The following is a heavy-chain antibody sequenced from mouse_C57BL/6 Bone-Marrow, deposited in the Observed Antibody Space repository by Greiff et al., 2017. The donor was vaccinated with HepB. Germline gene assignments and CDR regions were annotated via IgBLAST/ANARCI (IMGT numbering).Heavy chain of an antibody. Sequence: EVMLVESGPGMVKPSQSLSLTCTVTGYSITSGYDWHWIRHFPGNKLEWMGYISYSGSTNYNPSLKSRISITHDTSKNHFFLKLNSVTTEDTATYYCARGDYYGSSSWYAMDYWGQGTSVTVSS. J-gene: IGHJ4*01. V-gene: IGHV3-1*01. D-gene: IGHD1-1*01. CDR2: ISYSGST. CDR3: ARGDYYGSSSWYAMDY. CDR1: GYSITSGYD.